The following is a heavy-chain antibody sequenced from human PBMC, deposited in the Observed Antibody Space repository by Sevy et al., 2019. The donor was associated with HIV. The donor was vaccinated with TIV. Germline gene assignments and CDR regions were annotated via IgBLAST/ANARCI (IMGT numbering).Heavy chain of an antibody. J-gene: IGHJ4*02. CDR1: GFTFDDYT. Sequence: GGSLRLSCAASGFTFDDYTMNWVRQAPGKGLEWVSGISWSSGNIAYADSVEGRFTISRDNAKNSLYLQMSSLRAEDTAVYYCARAPASGLRYFDRVYIDYWGQGTLVTVSS. CDR3: ARAPASGLRYFDRVYIDY. D-gene: IGHD3-9*01. V-gene: IGHV3-9*01. CDR2: ISWSSGNI.